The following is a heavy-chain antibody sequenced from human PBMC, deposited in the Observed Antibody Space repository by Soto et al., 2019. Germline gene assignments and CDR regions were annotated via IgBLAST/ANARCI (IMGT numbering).Heavy chain of an antibody. Sequence: QVHLVQSGVEVKTPGASVKVSCQASGYTFFTYDISWVRQAPGQGLEWMGWISTYSGARKYAQKFQGRVTMTTDTSTTTAYLELRSLRSDDTDVYYCARHHGPTTSENWFDPWGQGTLVTVSS. CDR3: ARHHGPTTSENWFDP. J-gene: IGHJ5*02. D-gene: IGHD5-12*01. V-gene: IGHV1-18*01. CDR2: ISTYSGAR. CDR1: GYTFFTYD.